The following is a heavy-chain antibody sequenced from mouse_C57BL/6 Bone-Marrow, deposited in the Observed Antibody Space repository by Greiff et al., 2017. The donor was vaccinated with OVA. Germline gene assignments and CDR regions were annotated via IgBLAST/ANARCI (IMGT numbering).Heavy chain of an antibody. J-gene: IGHJ4*01. V-gene: IGHV1-4*01. CDR2: INPSSGYT. CDR3: VRSNPAYSNYAMDY. D-gene: IGHD2-5*01. Sequence: QVQLQQSGAELARPGASVKMSCKASGYTFTSYTMHWVKQRPGQGLEWIGYINPSSGYTKYNQKFKDKATLTADKSSSTAYMQLSSLTSEDSAVYYCVRSNPAYSNYAMDYWGQGTSVTVSS. CDR1: GYTFTSYT.